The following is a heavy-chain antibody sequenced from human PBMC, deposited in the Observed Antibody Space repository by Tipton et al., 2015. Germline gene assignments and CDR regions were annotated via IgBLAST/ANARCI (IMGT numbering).Heavy chain of an antibody. V-gene: IGHV6-1*01. Sequence: GLVKPSQTLSLTCAISGDSVSSNSAAWNWIRQSPSRGLEWLGNTYNRSKWYSDYAVSVKSRITINSDTSKTQFSLQLNSVSPEDTAVYYCARSRINAFDIWRHGTLVTFSS. CDR3: ARSRINAFDI. J-gene: IGHJ3*02. D-gene: IGHD5-24*01. CDR2: TYNRSKWYS. CDR1: GDSVSSNSAA.